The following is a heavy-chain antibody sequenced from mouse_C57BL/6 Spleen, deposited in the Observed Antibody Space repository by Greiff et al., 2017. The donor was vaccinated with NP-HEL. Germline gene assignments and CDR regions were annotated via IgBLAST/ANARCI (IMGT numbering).Heavy chain of an antibody. CDR3: AIITTVVARPLYFDV. Sequence: QVQLKQSGAELARPGASVKLSCKASGYTFTSYGISWVKQRTGQGLEWIGEIYPRSGNTYYNEKFKGKATLTADKSSSTAYMELRSLTSEDSAVYFCAIITTVVARPLYFDVWGTGTTVTVSS. J-gene: IGHJ1*03. CDR1: GYTFTSYG. CDR2: IYPRSGNT. D-gene: IGHD1-1*01. V-gene: IGHV1-81*01.